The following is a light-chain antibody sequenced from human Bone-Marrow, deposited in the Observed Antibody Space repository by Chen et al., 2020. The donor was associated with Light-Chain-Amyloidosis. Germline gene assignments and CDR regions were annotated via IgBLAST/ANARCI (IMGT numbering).Light chain of an antibody. Sequence: SYELTQPPSVSVSPGQTARITCSGDDLPTKYAYWYQQKPGQAPVLVIDRDTERPSGISERFSGASSGTTATLTISGVQAEDEADYDWQAADSSGTDEVIFGGGTKLTVL. CDR1: DLPTKY. CDR2: RDT. V-gene: IGLV3-25*03. J-gene: IGLJ2*01. CDR3: QAADSSGTDEVI.